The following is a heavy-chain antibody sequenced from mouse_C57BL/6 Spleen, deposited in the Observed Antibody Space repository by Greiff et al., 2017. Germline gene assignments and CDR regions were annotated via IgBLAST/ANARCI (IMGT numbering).Heavy chain of an antibody. CDR3: ARSDSLR. Sequence: EVQLQQSGPELVKPGASVKISCKASGYTFTDYYMNWVKQSHGKSLEWIGDINPNNGGTSYNQKFKGKATLTVDKSSSTAYMELRSLTSEDSAVYYCARSDSLRWGQGTLVTVSA. J-gene: IGHJ3*02. CDR1: GYTFTDYY. V-gene: IGHV1-26*01. CDR2: INPNNGGT.